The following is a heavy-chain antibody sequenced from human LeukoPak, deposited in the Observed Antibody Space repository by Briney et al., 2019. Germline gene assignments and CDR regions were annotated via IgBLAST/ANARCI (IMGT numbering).Heavy chain of an antibody. Sequence: GGSLRLSCAASGFTFSSHWMSWVRQAPGKGLEWVANIKQDGSEKYYVDSVKGRFTISRDNAKNSLYLQMNSLRAEDTAVYYCAREKAWVVVAASDACFDYWGQGTLVTVSS. V-gene: IGHV3-7*01. CDR1: GFTFSSHW. D-gene: IGHD2-15*01. J-gene: IGHJ4*02. CDR2: IKQDGSEK. CDR3: AREKAWVVVAASDACFDY.